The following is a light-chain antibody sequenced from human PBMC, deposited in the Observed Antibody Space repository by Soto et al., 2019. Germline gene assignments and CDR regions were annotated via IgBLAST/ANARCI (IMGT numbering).Light chain of an antibody. CDR2: RND. Sequence: QSVLTQPPSASGTPGQRVTISCSGSSSNIGSHYVYWYQQLTGTAPKLLIYRNDQRPSGVPDRFSGSKSGTSASLAISGLRSEDEAEYYCAAWDDSLSGVVFGGGTKLTVL. J-gene: IGLJ2*01. CDR3: AAWDDSLSGVV. CDR1: SSNIGSHY. V-gene: IGLV1-47*01.